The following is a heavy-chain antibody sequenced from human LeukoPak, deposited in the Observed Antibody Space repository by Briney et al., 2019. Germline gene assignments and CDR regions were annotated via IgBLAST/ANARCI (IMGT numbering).Heavy chain of an antibody. Sequence: PGGSPRLSCAASGFTFSSYSMNWVRQAPGKGLEWVSSISSSSSYIYYADSVKGRFAISRDNAKNSLYLQMNSLRAEDTAVYYCARESFVGPYYDSSGYYRYWGQGTLVTVSS. CDR2: ISSSSSYI. CDR3: ARESFVGPYYDSSGYYRY. V-gene: IGHV3-21*01. CDR1: GFTFSSYS. D-gene: IGHD3-22*01. J-gene: IGHJ4*02.